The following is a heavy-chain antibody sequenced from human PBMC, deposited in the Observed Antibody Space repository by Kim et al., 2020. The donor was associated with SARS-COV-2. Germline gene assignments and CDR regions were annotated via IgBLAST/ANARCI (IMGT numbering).Heavy chain of an antibody. V-gene: IGHV4-39*01. CDR3: ARGLTMIVVVIPGGWFDP. Sequence: SETLSLTCTVSGGSISSSSYYWGWIRQPPGKGLEWFGSIYYSGSTYYNPSLKSRVTISVDASKNQFSLKLSSVTAADTAVYYCARGLTMIVVVIPGGWFDPWGQGTLVTVSS. CDR2: IYYSGST. D-gene: IGHD3-22*01. CDR1: GGSISSSSYY. J-gene: IGHJ5*02.